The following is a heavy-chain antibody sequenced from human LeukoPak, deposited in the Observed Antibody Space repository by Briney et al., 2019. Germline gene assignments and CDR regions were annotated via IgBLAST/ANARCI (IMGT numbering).Heavy chain of an antibody. D-gene: IGHD6-19*01. CDR3: AKAPHSSGWQWSLLFDY. V-gene: IGHV3-23*01. J-gene: IGHJ4*02. CDR1: GFTFSSYW. CDR2: ISGSGST. Sequence: PGGSLRLSCAASGFTFSSYWMTWVRQGPGKGLEWVSAISGSGSTYYADSVKGRFTISRDNSKNTLYLQMNSLRAEDTAVYYCAKAPHSSGWQWSLLFDYWGQGTLVTVSS.